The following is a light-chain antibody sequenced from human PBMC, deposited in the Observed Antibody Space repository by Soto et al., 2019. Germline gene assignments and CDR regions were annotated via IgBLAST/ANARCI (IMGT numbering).Light chain of an antibody. CDR2: DAS. Sequence: EIVLTQSPATLSLSQGERATLSCSASQSVSSYLAWYQQKPGQAPRLLIYDASNRAAGVPGRFSGSGSGTDFTLTISSLQSEDFAVYYCQQYYNWPPITFGQGTRLEIK. CDR1: QSVSSY. V-gene: IGKV3-11*01. CDR3: QQYYNWPPIT. J-gene: IGKJ5*01.